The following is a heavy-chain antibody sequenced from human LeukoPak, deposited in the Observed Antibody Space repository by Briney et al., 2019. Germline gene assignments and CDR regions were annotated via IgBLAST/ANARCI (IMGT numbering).Heavy chain of an antibody. J-gene: IGHJ3*02. V-gene: IGHV3-20*04. Sequence: GGSLRLSCAASGFTFGDYGMSWVRQGPGKGLEWGFGINWNGGRTGYADSVKGRFTISRDNAKNSLYLQMNSLRDEDTALYYCARDSSVYDSSGLRAFDIWGQGTMVTVSS. D-gene: IGHD3-22*01. CDR2: INWNGGRT. CDR1: GFTFGDYG. CDR3: ARDSSVYDSSGLRAFDI.